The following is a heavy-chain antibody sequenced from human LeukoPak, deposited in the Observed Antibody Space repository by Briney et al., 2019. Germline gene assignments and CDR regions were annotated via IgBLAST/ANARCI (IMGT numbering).Heavy chain of an antibody. D-gene: IGHD2-2*01. Sequence: PSETLSLTCTVSGGSISSYYWSWIRQPPGKGLEWIGYIYYSGSTNYNPSLKSRVTISVDTSKNQFSLKLCSVTAADTAVYYCARGGGIVVVPAAIVDAFDIWGQGTMVTVSS. CDR1: GGSISSYY. CDR2: IYYSGST. V-gene: IGHV4-59*01. J-gene: IGHJ3*02. CDR3: ARGGGIVVVPAAIVDAFDI.